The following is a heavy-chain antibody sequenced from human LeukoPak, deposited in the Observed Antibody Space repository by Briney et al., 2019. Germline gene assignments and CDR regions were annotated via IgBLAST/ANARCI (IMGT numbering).Heavy chain of an antibody. CDR1: GGSFSGYY. Sequence: SETLSLTCAASGGSFSGYYWSWVRQPPGKGLEWIGEINHSASTNYNPSLKSRLTISVDTSKNNFSLTLSSVTAADTAAYYFWGRHSGGYYSFDYWGEETLVTVAS. J-gene: IGHJ4*02. V-gene: IGHV4-34*01. CDR2: INHSAST. CDR3: WGRHSGGYYSFDY. D-gene: IGHD1-26*01.